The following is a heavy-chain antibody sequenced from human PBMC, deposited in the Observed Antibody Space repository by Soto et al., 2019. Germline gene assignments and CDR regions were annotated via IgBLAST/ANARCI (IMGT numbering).Heavy chain of an antibody. CDR1: GGSISSYY. CDR2: IYTSGST. V-gene: IGHV4-4*07. J-gene: IGHJ6*02. Sequence: SETLSLTCTVSGGSISSYYWSWIRQPAGKGLEWIGRIYTSGSTNYNPSLKSRVTMSVDTSKNQFSLKLSSVTAADTAVYYCARGGGITMVRGVITTYYYYYGMDVWGQGTTVTVSS. D-gene: IGHD3-10*01. CDR3: ARGGGITMVRGVITTYYYYYGMDV.